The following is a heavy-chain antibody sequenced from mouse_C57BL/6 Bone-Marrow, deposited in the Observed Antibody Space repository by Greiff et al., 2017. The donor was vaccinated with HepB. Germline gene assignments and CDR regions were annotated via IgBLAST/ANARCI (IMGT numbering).Heavy chain of an antibody. D-gene: IGHD1-1*01. Sequence: DVQLVESGGGLVQSGRSLRLSCATSGFTFSDFYMEWVRQAPGKGLGWIAASRNKANDYTTEYSASVKGRFIVSRDTSQSILYLQMNALRAEDTAIYYCARDEDYYGSFAYWGQGTLVTVSA. CDR3: ARDEDYYGSFAY. CDR1: GFTFSDFY. V-gene: IGHV7-1*01. J-gene: IGHJ3*01. CDR2: SRNKANDYTT.